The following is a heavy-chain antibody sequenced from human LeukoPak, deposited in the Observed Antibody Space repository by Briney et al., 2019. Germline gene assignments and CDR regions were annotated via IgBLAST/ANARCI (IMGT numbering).Heavy chain of an antibody. CDR3: ARGAAATY. Sequence: PSETLSLTCTVSGGSISRYYWSWIRQPPGKGLEWIGYIYSSGSTNYNPSLKSRVTISVDTSKNQFSLKLSSVTAADTAVYYCARGAAATYWGQGTLVTVSS. CDR1: GGSISRYY. CDR2: IYSSGST. J-gene: IGHJ4*02. V-gene: IGHV4-59*01. D-gene: IGHD6-13*01.